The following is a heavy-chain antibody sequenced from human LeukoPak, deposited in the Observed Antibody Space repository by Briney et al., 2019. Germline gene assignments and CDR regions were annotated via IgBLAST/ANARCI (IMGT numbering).Heavy chain of an antibody. D-gene: IGHD5-18*01. CDR3: AREREYNYGHMLGY. Sequence: GGSLRLSCAASGFTFSSYRMNWVRQAPGKGLEWVSSISSSSIYIYYADSVKGRFTISRDNAKNSLYLQMNSLRAEDTAVYYCAREREYNYGHMLGYWGQGTLVTVSS. CDR1: GFTFSSYR. J-gene: IGHJ4*02. CDR2: ISSSSIYI. V-gene: IGHV3-21*01.